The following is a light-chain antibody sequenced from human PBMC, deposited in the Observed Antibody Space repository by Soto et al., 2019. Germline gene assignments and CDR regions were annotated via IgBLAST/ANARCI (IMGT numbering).Light chain of an antibody. Sequence: IHMTQSPSTVSASVGDSVSISCRASQAIVTYLAWYHQKPGKAPKLLIFDASTLHSGVSPRFRGSGSGSDFSLTISNLQPGDVGVYFCQHYSLSSGPFGGGTRVET. V-gene: IGKV1-5*01. CDR1: QAIVTY. CDR2: DAS. J-gene: IGKJ4*02. CDR3: QHYSLSSGP.